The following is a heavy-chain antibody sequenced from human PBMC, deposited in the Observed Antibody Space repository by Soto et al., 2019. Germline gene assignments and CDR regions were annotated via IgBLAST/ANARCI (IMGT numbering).Heavy chain of an antibody. J-gene: IGHJ6*03. Sequence: PGGSLRLSCAASGFTFSSYSMNWVRQAPGKGLEWVSYFSSSGGDIYYADSVKGRFTISRDNSKNTLYLQMNSLRAEDTAVYYCARRTTVTSPYYYYMDVWGKGTSVTVSS. CDR2: FSSSGGDI. CDR1: GFTFSSYS. D-gene: IGHD4-4*01. V-gene: IGHV3-21*05. CDR3: ARRTTVTSPYYYYMDV.